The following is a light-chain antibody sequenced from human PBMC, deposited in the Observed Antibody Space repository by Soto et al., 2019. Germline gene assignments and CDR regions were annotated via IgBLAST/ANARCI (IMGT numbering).Light chain of an antibody. CDR1: QGIRND. V-gene: IGKV1-6*01. CDR2: AAS. Sequence: AIQMTQSPSSLSASVGDRVTITCRASQGIRNDLGWYQQKPGKAPKLLIYAASSLRSGVPSRFSGSGSGTDFTLTISSLQPDDFATYYCQQYTSYPWTFGQGTKVDIK. J-gene: IGKJ1*01. CDR3: QQYTSYPWT.